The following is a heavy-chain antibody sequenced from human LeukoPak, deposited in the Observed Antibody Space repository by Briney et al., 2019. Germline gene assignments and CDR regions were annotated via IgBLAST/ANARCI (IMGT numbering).Heavy chain of an antibody. CDR2: INPNDDSA. V-gene: IGHV1-46*01. Sequence: GASVKVSCKASGYTLTSNYMHWVRQAPGQGLEWMGMINPNDDSATYAQKFQGRVTMTRDTSTSTVYMELSSLRSEDTAVYYCASAYDSSGYGEFDYWGQGTLVAVSS. CDR1: GYTLTSNY. D-gene: IGHD3-22*01. J-gene: IGHJ4*02. CDR3: ASAYDSSGYGEFDY.